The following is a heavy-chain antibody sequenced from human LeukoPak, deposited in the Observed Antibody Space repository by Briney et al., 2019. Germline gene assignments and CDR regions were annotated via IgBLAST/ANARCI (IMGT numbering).Heavy chain of an antibody. CDR3: LRDVIR. Sequence: NSGGSLRLSCAASGFTFSDFNMNWIRQAPGKGLEWVSYISGRGTYTRYADSVKGRFTISRDNAKNSLFPQMSSLRDDDTAVYYCLRDVIRGGQGTLVTVSP. V-gene: IGHV3-11*05. CDR2: ISGRGTYT. J-gene: IGHJ4*02. CDR1: GFTFSDFN.